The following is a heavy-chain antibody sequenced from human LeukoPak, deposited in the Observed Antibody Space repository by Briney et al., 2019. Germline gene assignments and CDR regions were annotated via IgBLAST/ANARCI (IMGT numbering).Heavy chain of an antibody. CDR1: GFTFSSYA. J-gene: IGHJ4*02. V-gene: IGHV3-23*01. CDR2: ISGSGGST. CDR3: AKARPRGDYDILTGILDY. D-gene: IGHD3-9*01. Sequence: GGSLRLSCAASGFTFSSYAMSWVRQAPGKGLEWVSAISGSGGSTYYADSVKGRFTISRDNSKNTLYLQMNSLRAEDTAVYYCAKARPRGDYDILTGILDYWGQGTLVTVSS.